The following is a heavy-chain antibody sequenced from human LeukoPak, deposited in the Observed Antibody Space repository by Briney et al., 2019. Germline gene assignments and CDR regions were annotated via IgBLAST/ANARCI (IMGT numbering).Heavy chain of an antibody. D-gene: IGHD6-19*01. J-gene: IGHJ4*02. CDR1: GFTFSSYA. V-gene: IGHV3-21*01. Sequence: GGSLRLSCAASGFTFSSYAMSWVRQAPGKGLEWVSSISSGSSYIYYADSVKGRFTISRDNAKNSLYLQMNSLRAEDTAVYYCAKAVAGTGSADYWGQGTLVTVSS. CDR3: AKAVAGTGSADY. CDR2: ISSGSSYI.